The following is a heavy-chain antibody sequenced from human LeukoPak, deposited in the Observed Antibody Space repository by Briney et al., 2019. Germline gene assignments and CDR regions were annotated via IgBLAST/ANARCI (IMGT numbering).Heavy chain of an antibody. CDR3: AKVDEQLLAAIYCYYGMHA. Sequence: GGSLRLSCAASGFTYSSYAMSWVRQAPGKGLEWVSAISGSGGSTYYADSVKGRFTISRDNSKNTLYLQMNSLRAEDTAVYYCAKVDEQLLAAIYCYYGMHAWGQGNTVTVS. J-gene: IGHJ6*02. D-gene: IGHD6-13*01. CDR2: ISGSGGST. V-gene: IGHV3-23*01. CDR1: GFTYSSYA.